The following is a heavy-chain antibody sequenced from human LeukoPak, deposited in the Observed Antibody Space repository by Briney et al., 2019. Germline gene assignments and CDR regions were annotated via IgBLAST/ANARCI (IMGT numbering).Heavy chain of an antibody. CDR3: AKDSGSSWYGYYFDY. D-gene: IGHD6-13*01. J-gene: IGHJ4*02. V-gene: IGHV3-30*02. CDR2: IRYDGSNK. Sequence: GGSLRLSCAASGFTFSSYGRHWVRQAPGKGLEGVAFIRYDGSNKYYADSVKGRFTISRDNSKNTLYLQMNSLRAEDTAVYYCAKDSGSSWYGYYFDYWGQGTLVTVSS. CDR1: GFTFSSYG.